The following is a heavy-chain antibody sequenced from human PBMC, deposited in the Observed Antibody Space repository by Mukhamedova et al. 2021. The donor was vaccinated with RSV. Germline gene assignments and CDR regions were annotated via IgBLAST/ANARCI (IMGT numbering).Heavy chain of an antibody. V-gene: IGHV4-4*07. D-gene: IGHD3-22*01. CDR3: ARHTPYYDTSGYYIDY. J-gene: IGHJ4*02. Sequence: IRQPAGKGLEWIGRIYTSGSTNYNPSLKSRVTMSIDTSKKQFSLKLSSVTAADTAVYYCARHTPYYDTSGYYIDYLGQGTLVTVS. CDR2: IYTSGST.